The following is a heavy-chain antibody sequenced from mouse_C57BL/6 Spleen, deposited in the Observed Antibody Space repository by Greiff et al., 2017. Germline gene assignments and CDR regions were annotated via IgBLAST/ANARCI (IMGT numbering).Heavy chain of an antibody. CDR2: IYPGDGDT. CDR1: GYAFSSYW. D-gene: IGHD1-1*01. V-gene: IGHV1-80*01. CDR3: ARSYYYGSSGLFDD. J-gene: IGHJ2*01. Sequence: QVQLQQSGAELVKPGASVKISCKASGYAFSSYWMNWVKQRPGKGLEWIGQIYPGDGDTNYNGKFKGKATLTADKSSSTAYMQLSSLTSEDSAVYFCARSYYYGSSGLFDDWGQGTTLTVSS.